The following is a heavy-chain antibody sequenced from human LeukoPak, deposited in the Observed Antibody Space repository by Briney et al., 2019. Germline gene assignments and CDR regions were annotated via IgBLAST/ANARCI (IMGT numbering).Heavy chain of an antibody. CDR1: GYSFPNYW. J-gene: IGHJ4*02. CDR3: ASLPRSSWYFFDS. V-gene: IGHV5-10-1*01. Sequence: GESLRISLKGSGYSFPNYWISRVRQMPGKGLEGMGRFDPGDSYTTYSPSFQGHVTISADKSISTAYLQWSSLKASDTAMYYCASLPRSSWYFFDSWGQGTLVTVSS. D-gene: IGHD6-13*01. CDR2: FDPGDSYT.